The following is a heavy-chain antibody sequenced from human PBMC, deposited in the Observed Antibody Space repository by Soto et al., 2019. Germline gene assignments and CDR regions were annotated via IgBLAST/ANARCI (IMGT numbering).Heavy chain of an antibody. CDR3: ARGDILVVTAKLDY. D-gene: IGHD2-21*02. Sequence: QVQLVESGGGVVQPGRSLRLSCAASGFTFSSYAMHWVRQAPGKGLEWVAVISYDGSNKYYADSVKGRFTISRDNSKHPLYVQMNSLRAEYTAVYYCARGDILVVTAKLDYWGQGTLVTVSS. J-gene: IGHJ4*02. CDR1: GFTFSSYA. CDR2: ISYDGSNK. V-gene: IGHV3-30-3*01.